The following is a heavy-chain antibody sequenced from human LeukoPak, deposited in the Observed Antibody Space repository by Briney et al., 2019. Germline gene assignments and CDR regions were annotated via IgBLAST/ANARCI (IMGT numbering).Heavy chain of an antibody. CDR2: INPNSGGT. V-gene: IGHV1-2*02. J-gene: IGHJ4*02. CDR3: ARGGRWGYGSGSYYD. D-gene: IGHD3-10*01. Sequence: ASVKVSCKASGYTFTGYYMHWVRQAPGQGLEWMGWINPNSGGTNYAQKFQGRVTMTRDTSIGTAYMELSRLRSDDTAVYYCARGGRWGYGSGSYYDWGQGTLVTVSS. CDR1: GYTFTGYY.